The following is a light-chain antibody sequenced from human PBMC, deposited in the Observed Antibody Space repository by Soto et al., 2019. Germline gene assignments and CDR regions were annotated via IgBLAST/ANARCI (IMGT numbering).Light chain of an antibody. Sequence: DVVMTQSPLSLSVIPGQPASISCRSSQSPVTSDGNTYLNWFHQRPGQSPRRLIYKISNRDSGVPDRFMGSGSGTESTLKISRVEAEDVGIYYCMQGTSWPYTFGQGTKLEI. CDR1: QSPVTSDGNTY. CDR2: KIS. V-gene: IGKV2-30*01. J-gene: IGKJ2*01. CDR3: MQGTSWPYT.